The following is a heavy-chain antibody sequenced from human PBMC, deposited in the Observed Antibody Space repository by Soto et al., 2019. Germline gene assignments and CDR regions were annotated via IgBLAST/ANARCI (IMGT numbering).Heavy chain of an antibody. CDR2: ISGSGFST. CDR1: GLTSGPYG. V-gene: IGHV3-23*01. J-gene: IGHJ4*02. CDR3: AKDPTPRNFLFIHYFDS. Sequence: EVQLSETGGGLVQPGGSLRLCCAASGLTSGPYGMTWVRQAPGRGLEWVPTISGSGFSTHNAESVQGRFTISRDNSKNMMYLQMNSMRAEDTVVYYSAKDPTPRNFLFIHYFDSWGQGSLVTVSS. D-gene: IGHD1-7*01.